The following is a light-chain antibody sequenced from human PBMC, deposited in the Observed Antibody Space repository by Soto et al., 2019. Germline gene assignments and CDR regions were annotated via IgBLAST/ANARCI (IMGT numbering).Light chain of an antibody. CDR3: QEFGYSRT. CDR2: ATS. V-gene: IGKV3-20*01. J-gene: IGKJ2*01. CDR1: QTVTSTY. Sequence: EIVLTQSPGTLSLSPGERATLSCWASQTVTSTYLAWYQQKPGQAPRLLIYATSSRATGIPDRFSGSGSGTAFTLTISRLEPEDSAVYYCQEFGYSRTFGQGTKLEIK.